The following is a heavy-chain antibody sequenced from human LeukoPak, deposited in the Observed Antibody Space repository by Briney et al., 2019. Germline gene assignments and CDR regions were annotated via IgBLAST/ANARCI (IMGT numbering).Heavy chain of an antibody. CDR1: GDSIRNTRYH. D-gene: IGHD6-6*01. Sequence: SETLSLTCTVSGDSIRNTRYHWGWIRQPPGKGLEWIGSIYYSGATYYNPSLKSRVTISVDTSRNHFSLKLSSVTAADTAVYHCAREIVSSVESWGQGSLVTVSS. V-gene: IGHV4-39*02. CDR2: IYYSGAT. CDR3: AREIVSSVES. J-gene: IGHJ4*02.